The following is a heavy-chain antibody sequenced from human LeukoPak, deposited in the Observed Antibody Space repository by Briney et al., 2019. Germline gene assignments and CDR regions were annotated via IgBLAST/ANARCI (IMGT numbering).Heavy chain of an antibody. J-gene: IGHJ4*02. Sequence: SSVKVSYKASGYTFTSYDINWVRQATGQGLEWMAWMNPNSGNTGYAQQFQGRVTMTRNTSISTAYMELSSLRSEDTAVYYCARGASGSYYEAYYFDYWGQGTLVTVSS. CDR3: ARGASGSYYEAYYFDY. D-gene: IGHD1-26*01. CDR2: MNPNSGNT. CDR1: GYTFTSYD. V-gene: IGHV1-8*01.